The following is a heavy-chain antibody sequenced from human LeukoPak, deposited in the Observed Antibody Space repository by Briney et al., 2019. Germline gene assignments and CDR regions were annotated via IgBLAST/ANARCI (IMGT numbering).Heavy chain of an antibody. J-gene: IGHJ4*02. CDR3: ASYPRYSSSPPFDY. D-gene: IGHD6-6*01. CDR1: GYSFTGQD. CDR2: INPNTGGT. V-gene: IGHV1-2*02. Sequence: ASVKVSCKASGYSFTGQDMHWVRQAPGQGLEWMGWINPNTGGTNYAKKFQGRVTMTTETTISSAFMELSRLTSDDTAVYYCASYPRYSSSPPFDYWGQGTLVTVSP.